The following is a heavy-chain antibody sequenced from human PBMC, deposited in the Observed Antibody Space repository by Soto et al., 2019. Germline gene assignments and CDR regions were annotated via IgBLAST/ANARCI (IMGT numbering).Heavy chain of an antibody. J-gene: IGHJ4*02. Sequence: ASVKVSCKAPADTFTSYYIHWVRQAPGHGLEWMGIINPNGGSTRFAQTFQGRITMTRDTSTSTVYMELRSLRSEDTAIYYCARSRYTGTYSGRFLDYWGQGSLVTVSS. CDR3: ARSRYTGTYSGRFLDY. CDR1: ADTFTSYY. D-gene: IGHD1-26*01. V-gene: IGHV1-46*01. CDR2: INPNGGST.